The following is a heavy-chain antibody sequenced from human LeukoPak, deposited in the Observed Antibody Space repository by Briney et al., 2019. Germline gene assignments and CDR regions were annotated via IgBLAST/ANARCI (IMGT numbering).Heavy chain of an antibody. CDR1: GFTFSSYG. Sequence: GGTLRLSCAAAGFTFSSYGMSWVRQAPGKGLEWLAVIFFDGSYEYYADSVKGRFTISRDNSKNTLYLQMNSLKPEDTAMYYCAKPAGFDYFDYWGQGILVTVSS. J-gene: IGHJ4*02. D-gene: IGHD3-10*01. CDR3: AKPAGFDYFDY. CDR2: IFFDGSYE. V-gene: IGHV3-30*18.